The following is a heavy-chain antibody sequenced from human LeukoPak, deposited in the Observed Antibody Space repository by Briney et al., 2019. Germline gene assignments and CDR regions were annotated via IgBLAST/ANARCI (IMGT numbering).Heavy chain of an antibody. CDR1: GFTFRNYA. D-gene: IGHD3-10*01. Sequence: GGSLRLSCEASGFTFRNYAMSWVRQAPEKGLEWVSSVSGSGSTTHYEDSVKGRFTISRDNSKNTLYLQMNSLRAEDTAVYYCAKDLDGSGSLDYWGQGTLVTVSS. CDR3: AKDLDGSGSLDY. V-gene: IGHV3-23*01. CDR2: VSGSGSTT. J-gene: IGHJ4*02.